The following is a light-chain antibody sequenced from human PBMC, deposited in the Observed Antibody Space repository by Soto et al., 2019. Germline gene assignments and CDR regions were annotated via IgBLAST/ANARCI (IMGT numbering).Light chain of an antibody. Sequence: QSALTQPPSASGSPGQSVTISCTGTSSDIGGFNYVSWYQQHPGKAPKLMIYEVNKRPSGVPDRFSGSKSGNTASLTVSWLQAEDEADYYCSSYAGSNILVFGGGTKVTVL. J-gene: IGLJ2*01. V-gene: IGLV2-8*01. CDR3: SSYAGSNILV. CDR2: EVN. CDR1: SSDIGGFNY.